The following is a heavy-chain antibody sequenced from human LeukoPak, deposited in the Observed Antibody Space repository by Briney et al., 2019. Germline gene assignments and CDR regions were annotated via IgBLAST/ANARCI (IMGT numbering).Heavy chain of an antibody. V-gene: IGHV3-9*01. CDR1: GFTFDDYS. J-gene: IGHJ4*02. CDR3: AKAAGAHSSSRGYFDY. CDR2: ISWNGSSI. Sequence: PARSLRLTCAASGFTFDDYSMQWVRQAPGKGLEWVAGISWNGSSIAYADSVKRGFTNSRDNAKSSLYLQMNTLGAEYTALYYCAKAAGAHSSSRGYFDYWGEGTLVTDSS. D-gene: IGHD6-13*01.